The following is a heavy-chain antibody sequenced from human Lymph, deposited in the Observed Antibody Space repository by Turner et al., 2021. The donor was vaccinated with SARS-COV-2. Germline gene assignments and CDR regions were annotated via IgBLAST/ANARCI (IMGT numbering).Heavy chain of an antibody. CDR3: ARDTGGQVDV. CDR2: ISYDGSNK. CDR1: GFTFSSYA. D-gene: IGHD2-8*02. V-gene: IGHV3-30-3*01. Sequence: QVQLVESGGGVAQPGRSLRLSCAASGFTFSSYAMHWVRQAPGKGLEWVAVISYDGSNKYYADSVKGRFTISRDNSKNTLYLQMNSLRAEDTAVYYCARDTGGQVDVWGQGTTVTVSS. J-gene: IGHJ6*02.